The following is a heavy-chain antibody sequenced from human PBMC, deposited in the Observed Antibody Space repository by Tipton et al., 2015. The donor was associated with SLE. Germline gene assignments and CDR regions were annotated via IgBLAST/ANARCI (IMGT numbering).Heavy chain of an antibody. CDR2: ISSSGSTI. CDR3: ASLQQPMDV. Sequence: SLRLSCAASGFTFSSYSMNWVRQAPGKGLEWVSYISSSGSTIYYADSVKGRFTISRDNAKNSLYLQMNSLRAEDTAVYYCASLQQPMDVWGKGTTVTVSS. V-gene: IGHV3-48*04. D-gene: IGHD6-13*01. J-gene: IGHJ6*04. CDR1: GFTFSSYS.